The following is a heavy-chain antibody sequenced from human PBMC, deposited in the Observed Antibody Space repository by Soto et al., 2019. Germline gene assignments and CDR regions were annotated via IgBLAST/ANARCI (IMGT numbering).Heavy chain of an antibody. CDR2: FDPEDGET. J-gene: IGHJ3*02. D-gene: IGHD2-15*01. V-gene: IGHV1-24*01. CDR3: ATGFGRSGGISPLTDAFDI. CDR1: GYTLTELS. Sequence: ASVQVSCKVSGYTLTELSMHWVRQAPGKGLEWMGGFDPEDGETIYAQKFQGRVTMTEDTSTDTAYMELSSLRSEDTAVYYCATGFGRSGGISPLTDAFDIWGQGTMVTVSS.